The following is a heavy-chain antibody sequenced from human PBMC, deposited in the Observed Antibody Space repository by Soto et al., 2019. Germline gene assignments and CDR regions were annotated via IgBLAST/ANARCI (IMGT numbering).Heavy chain of an antibody. CDR1: GFTFSRYW. CDR2: IKQDGTEK. J-gene: IGHJ3*02. V-gene: IGHV3-7*01. CDR3: ARGDTPMITGMDSFDI. D-gene: IGHD5-18*01. Sequence: PGGSLRLSCGASGFTFSRYWMNWVRQAPGKGLEWVANIKQDGTEKNYVDSVKGRFTISRDNARNSLYLQMDSLRAEDTAVYFCARGDTPMITGMDSFDIWGQGTMVTVSS.